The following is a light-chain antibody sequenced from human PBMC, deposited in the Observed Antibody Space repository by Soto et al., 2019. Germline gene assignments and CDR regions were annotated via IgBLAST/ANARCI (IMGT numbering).Light chain of an antibody. J-gene: IGKJ4*01. CDR3: QQYNNWPLT. V-gene: IGKV3-15*01. Sequence: EIVMTQSPATLSVSPGERATLSCRASQSVSSKLAWYQQKPGQAPRLLIYGASPRATGRFSGSGSGTEFTLTISSLQSEDFAVYYCQQYNNWPLTFGGGTKVEIK. CDR2: GAS. CDR1: QSVSSK.